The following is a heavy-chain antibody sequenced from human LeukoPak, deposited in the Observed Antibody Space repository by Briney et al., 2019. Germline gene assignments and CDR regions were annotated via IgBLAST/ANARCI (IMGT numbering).Heavy chain of an antibody. CDR1: GFTFSSYA. D-gene: IGHD6-19*01. CDR2: ISGSGGST. CDR3: ARGLSQGGWYFLDPHGWFDP. J-gene: IGHJ5*02. Sequence: HTGGSLRLSCAASGFTFSSYAMSWVRQAPGKGLEWVSAISGSGGSTYYADSVKGRFTISRDNSKNTLYLQMNSLRAEDTAVYYCARGLSQGGWYFLDPHGWFDPWGQGTLVTVSS. V-gene: IGHV3-23*01.